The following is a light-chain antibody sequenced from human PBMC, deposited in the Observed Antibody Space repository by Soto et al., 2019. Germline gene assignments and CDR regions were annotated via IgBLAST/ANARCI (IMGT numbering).Light chain of an antibody. J-gene: IGLJ1*01. V-gene: IGLV1-44*01. CDR3: TAWDDSLNGYV. Sequence: QSVLTQPPSASGTPGQRVTISCSGSSSNIGSNTVNWYQQLPGTAPKLLPYSNNQRPSGVPDRFSGSKSGTSASLAISGLQSEDEADYYCTAWDDSLNGYVFGTGTKVTV. CDR1: SSNIGSNT. CDR2: SNN.